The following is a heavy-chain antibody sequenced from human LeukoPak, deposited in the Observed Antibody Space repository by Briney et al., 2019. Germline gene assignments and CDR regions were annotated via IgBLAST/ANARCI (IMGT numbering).Heavy chain of an antibody. CDR1: GFTVSSNY. CDR3: ARVRSGWYRWFDP. D-gene: IGHD6-19*01. CDR2: IYSGGST. Sequence: GGSLRLSCAASGFTVSSNYMSWVRQAPGKGLEWVSVIYSGGSTYYADSMKGRFTISRDNSKNTLYLQMNSLRAVDTAVYYCARVRSGWYRWFDPWGQGTLVTVSS. V-gene: IGHV3-53*01. J-gene: IGHJ5*02.